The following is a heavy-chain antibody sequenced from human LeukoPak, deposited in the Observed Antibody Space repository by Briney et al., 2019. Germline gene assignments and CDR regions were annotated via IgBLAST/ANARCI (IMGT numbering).Heavy chain of an antibody. CDR2: ISGSGGSI. D-gene: IGHD6-19*01. CDR3: AKGSGCDPLDY. CDR1: GFTFSSYA. V-gene: IGHV3-23*01. J-gene: IGHJ4*02. Sequence: GGSLRLSCVASGFTFSSYAMTWVRQAPGKGLEWVSRISGSGGSIYYADSVKGRFTISRDKSKNTLHLQMNSLRAEDTALYYCAKGSGCDPLDYWGQGTLVTVSS.